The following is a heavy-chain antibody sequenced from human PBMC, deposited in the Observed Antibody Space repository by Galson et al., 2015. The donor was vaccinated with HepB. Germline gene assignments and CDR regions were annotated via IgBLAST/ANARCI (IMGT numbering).Heavy chain of an antibody. CDR2: TNWNAESI. D-gene: IGHD2-15*01. J-gene: IGHJ3*01. CDR1: GFKFDDYG. Sequence: LRLSCAASGFKFDDYGMNWVRQVPGKGLEWVSGTNWNAESIGYSDSVRGRFTISRDNAKNSLYLQMNNLRADDTALYYCARENGSSWDDAFDFWGQGTMVTVSS. V-gene: IGHV3-20*04. CDR3: ARENGSSWDDAFDF.